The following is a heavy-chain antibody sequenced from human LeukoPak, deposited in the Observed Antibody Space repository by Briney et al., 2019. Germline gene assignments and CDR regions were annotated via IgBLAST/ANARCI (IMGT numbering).Heavy chain of an antibody. CDR2: IYYSGST. CDR3: ARVDYDFWSGFYYFDY. V-gene: IGHV4-59*01. J-gene: IGHJ4*02. Sequence: KTSETLSLTCTVSGGSISSYYWSWIRQPPGKGLEWIGYIYYSGSTDYNPSLKSRVTISVDTSKNQFSLKLSSVTAADTAVYYCARVDYDFWSGFYYFDYWGQGTLVTVSS. D-gene: IGHD3-3*01. CDR1: GGSISSYY.